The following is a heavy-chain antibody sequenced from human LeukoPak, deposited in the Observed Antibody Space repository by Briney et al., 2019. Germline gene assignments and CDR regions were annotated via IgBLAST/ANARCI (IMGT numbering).Heavy chain of an antibody. CDR3: ARHIGSYYGSGSADY. Sequence: SETLSLTCTVSGGSISSSTYYWGWIRQSPGKGLEWIGSIYYSGNTYYNPSLKSRVTISVDTSKNQFSLKLSSVTAADTAVYYCARHIGSYYGSGSADYWGRGTLVTVSS. V-gene: IGHV4-39*01. CDR1: GGSISSSTYY. CDR2: IYYSGNT. D-gene: IGHD3-10*01. J-gene: IGHJ4*02.